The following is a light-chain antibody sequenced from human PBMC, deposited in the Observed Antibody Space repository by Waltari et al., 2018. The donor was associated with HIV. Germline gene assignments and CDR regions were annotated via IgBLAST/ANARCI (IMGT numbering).Light chain of an antibody. J-gene: IGLJ2*01. CDR1: SSDLGSHNL. CDR2: EGT. Sequence: QSALTQPASVSGSPGQSITISCTGTSSDLGSHNLVSWYQQHPGKAPYLIIYEGTKRPSGISNRFSGSKSGTTASLTISGLQADDEADYFCWSYAGSTPYVLLGGGTKLTVL. CDR3: WSYAGSTPYVL. V-gene: IGLV2-23*01.